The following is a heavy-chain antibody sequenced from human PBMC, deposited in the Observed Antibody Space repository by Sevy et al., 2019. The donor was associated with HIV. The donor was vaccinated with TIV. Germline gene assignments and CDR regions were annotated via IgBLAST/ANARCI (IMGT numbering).Heavy chain of an antibody. CDR1: GFTFSSYA. J-gene: IGHJ4*02. V-gene: IGHV3-23*01. CDR3: AKDPSGSYLYYFDY. CDR2: ISGSGGST. D-gene: IGHD1-26*01. Sequence: GGSLRLSCAASGFTFSSYAMSWVRQAPGKGLEWVSAISGSGGSTYYADSVKGRFTISRDNSKNTLYLQMNSLRAEDTVVYYCAKDPSGSYLYYFDYWGQGTLVTVSS.